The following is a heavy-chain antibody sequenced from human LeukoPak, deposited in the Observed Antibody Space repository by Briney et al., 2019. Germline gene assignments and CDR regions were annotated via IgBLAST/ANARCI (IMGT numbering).Heavy chain of an antibody. J-gene: IGHJ5*02. CDR2: IYYSGST. V-gene: IGHV4-31*03. CDR1: SGSISSGGYY. CDR3: ARGHNSGWYNWFDR. D-gene: IGHD6-19*01. Sequence: PSQTLSLTCTVSSGSISSGGYYWSWIRQLPGKGLEWIGYIYYSGSTSYNPSLKSRVTISVDTSKNQFSLTVSSVTAADTAVYYCARGHNSGWYNWFDRWGQGTLVTVSS.